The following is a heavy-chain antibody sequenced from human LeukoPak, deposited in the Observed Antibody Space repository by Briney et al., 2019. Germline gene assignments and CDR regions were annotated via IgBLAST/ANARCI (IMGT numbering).Heavy chain of an antibody. J-gene: IGHJ5*02. CDR3: ARDRKPRVLLWFGEFANWFDP. D-gene: IGHD3-10*01. Sequence: SETLSLTCTVSGGSISSYYWSWIRQPAGKGLEWIGRIYTSGSTNYNPSLKSRVTMSVDTSKNQFSLKLSSVTAADTALYHCARDRKPRVLLWFGEFANWFDPWGQGTLVTVSS. CDR2: IYTSGST. V-gene: IGHV4-4*07. CDR1: GGSISSYY.